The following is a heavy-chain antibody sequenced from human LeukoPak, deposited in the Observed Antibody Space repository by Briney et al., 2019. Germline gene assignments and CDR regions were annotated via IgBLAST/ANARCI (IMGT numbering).Heavy chain of an antibody. J-gene: IGHJ4*02. Sequence: SETLSLTCTVSGASISSTSFYWGWIRQPPGKGLEWIGYIYHSGSTNYNPSLKSRVTISGDTSKNQFSLKLRSVTAADTAVYYCARGVSQTDYWGQGALVTVSS. CDR2: IYHSGST. CDR3: ARGVSQTDY. CDR1: GASISSTSFY. D-gene: IGHD2-8*01. V-gene: IGHV4-61*05.